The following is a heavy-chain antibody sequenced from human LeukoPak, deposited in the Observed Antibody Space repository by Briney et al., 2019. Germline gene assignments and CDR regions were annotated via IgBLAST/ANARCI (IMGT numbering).Heavy chain of an antibody. Sequence: GASVTVSCKASGGTFSSYAISWVRQAPGQGLEWMGGIIPIFGTANYAQKFQGRVTITTDESTSTAYMELSSLRSEDTAVYYCASGYCSSTSCIRDWFDPWGQGTLVTVSS. CDR1: GGTFSSYA. V-gene: IGHV1-69*05. CDR3: ASGYCSSTSCIRDWFDP. D-gene: IGHD2-2*01. J-gene: IGHJ5*02. CDR2: IIPIFGTA.